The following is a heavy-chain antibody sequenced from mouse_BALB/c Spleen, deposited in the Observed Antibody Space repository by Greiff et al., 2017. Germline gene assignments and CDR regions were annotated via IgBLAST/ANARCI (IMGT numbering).Heavy chain of an antibody. Sequence: QVQLQQPGAELVKPGTSVKLSCKASGYNFTSYWINWVKLRPGQGLEWIGDIYPGSGSTNYNEKFKSKATLTVDKSSSTSYMQLSSLASEDSALYYCARDAMDYWGQGTSVTVSS. CDR2: IYPGSGST. CDR1: GYNFTSYW. V-gene: IGHV1-55*01. J-gene: IGHJ4*01. CDR3: ARDAMDY.